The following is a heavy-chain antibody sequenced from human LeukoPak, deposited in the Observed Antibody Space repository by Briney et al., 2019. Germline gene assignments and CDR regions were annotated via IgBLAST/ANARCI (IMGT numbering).Heavy chain of an antibody. D-gene: IGHD3-16*02. V-gene: IGHV3-23*01. Sequence: GGSLRLSCVSSGFTFSSFAMSWVRQAPGKGLEWVSSINTIGRRTYYADSVKGRFTISRDNSKNTLSLQMSSLRADDTAVYYCANDPLNSYYLNYMDVWGNGTTVTVS. J-gene: IGHJ6*03. CDR2: INTIGRRT. CDR1: GFTFSSFA. CDR3: ANDPLNSYYLNYMDV.